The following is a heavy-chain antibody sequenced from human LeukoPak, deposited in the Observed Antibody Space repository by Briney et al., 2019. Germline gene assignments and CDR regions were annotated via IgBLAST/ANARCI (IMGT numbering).Heavy chain of an antibody. D-gene: IGHD4-17*01. CDR3: ARDPRPYHTVTYSWFDP. J-gene: IGHJ5*02. V-gene: IGHV1-18*01. CDR2: ISAYNGNT. Sequence: ASVKVSCKASGYTFTSYGISWVRQAPGQGLEWMGWISAYNGNTNYAQKLQGRVTMTTDTSTSTAYMELRSLRSDDTAVYYCARDPRPYHTVTYSWFDPWGQGTLVTVSS. CDR1: GYTFTSYG.